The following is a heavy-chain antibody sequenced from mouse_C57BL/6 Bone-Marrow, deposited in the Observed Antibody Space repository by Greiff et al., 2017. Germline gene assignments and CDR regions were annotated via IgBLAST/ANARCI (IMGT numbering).Heavy chain of an antibody. CDR3: ALIGYCSSYDY. J-gene: IGHJ2*01. V-gene: IGHV8-8*01. CDR1: GFSLSTFGMG. D-gene: IGHD1-1*01. Sequence: VTLKESGPGILQPSPTLSLTCSSSGFSLSTFGMGVGWLRPPSGKGLEWLAHIWWDDDKYYNQALKSRLTISKATSKNQVFLKIANVDTADTATYYCALIGYCSSYDYWGQGTTLTVSS. CDR2: IWWDDDK.